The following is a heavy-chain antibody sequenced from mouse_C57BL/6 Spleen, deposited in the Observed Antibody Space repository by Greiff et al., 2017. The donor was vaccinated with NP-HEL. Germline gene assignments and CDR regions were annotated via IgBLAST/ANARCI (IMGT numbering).Heavy chain of an antibody. CDR2: INPNNGGT. D-gene: IGHD1-1*01. CDR3: ARSHYYVSSYSAMDY. V-gene: IGHV1-22*01. Sequence: EVQLQQSGPELVKPGASVKMSCKASGYTFTDYNMHWVKQSHGKSLEWIGYINPNNGGTSYNQKFKGKATLTVNKSSSTAYMELRSLTSEDSAVYYCARSHYYVSSYSAMDYWGQGTSVTVSS. J-gene: IGHJ4*01. CDR1: GYTFTDYN.